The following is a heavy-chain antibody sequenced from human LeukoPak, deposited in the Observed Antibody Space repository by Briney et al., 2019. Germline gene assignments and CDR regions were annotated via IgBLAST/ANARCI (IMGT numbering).Heavy chain of an antibody. CDR2: IYYSGST. Sequence: PSETLSLTCTVSGGSISSSSYYWGWIRQPPGKGLEWIGSIYYSGSTYYNPSLKSRVTISVDTSKNQFSLKLSSVTAADTAVYYCARRPVQYTAMVSAWYFDLWGRGTLVTVSS. CDR3: ARRPVQYTAMVSAWYFDL. J-gene: IGHJ2*01. V-gene: IGHV4-39*01. D-gene: IGHD5-18*01. CDR1: GGSISSSSYY.